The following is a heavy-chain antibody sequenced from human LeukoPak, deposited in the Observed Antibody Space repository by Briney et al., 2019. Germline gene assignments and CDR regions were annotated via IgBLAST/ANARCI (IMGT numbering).Heavy chain of an antibody. CDR2: ISDSAVNT. CDR3: AKSPFILKLRSGELWLYPMDV. D-gene: IGHD3-16*01. V-gene: IGHV3-23*01. CDR1: GLAFNSYG. Sequence: GGSLRLSCAASGLAFNSYGMSWVRQAPGKGLEWVSAISDSAVNTYYAASVKGRFTVSRDNSNSMLYLQMNSLRAEDTAVYYCAKSPFILKLRSGELWLYPMDVWGQGTTVTVSS. J-gene: IGHJ6*02.